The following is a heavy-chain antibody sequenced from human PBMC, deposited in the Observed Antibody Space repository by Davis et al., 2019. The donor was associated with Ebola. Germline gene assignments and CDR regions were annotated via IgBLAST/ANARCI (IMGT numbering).Heavy chain of an antibody. CDR2: IYHSGST. V-gene: IGHV4-4*02. D-gene: IGHD1-1*01. CDR1: GGSISSDNW. Sequence: SETLSLTCDVSGGSISSDNWWNWVRQPPGKGLEWIGEIYHSGSTNCNPSLKSRVTISVDKSKNQFSLKLSSVTAADTAVYYCAGQLESQVGGMDVWGQGTTVTVSS. J-gene: IGHJ6*02. CDR3: AGQLESQVGGMDV.